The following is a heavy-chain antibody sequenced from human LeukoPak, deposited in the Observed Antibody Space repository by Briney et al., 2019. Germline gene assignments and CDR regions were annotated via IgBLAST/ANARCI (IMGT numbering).Heavy chain of an antibody. J-gene: IGHJ4*02. D-gene: IGHD1-26*01. CDR2: VFTSAIISGNT. CDR3: ARGWGSYVFDY. V-gene: IGHV4-4*08. Sequence: PSETLSLTCTVSGGSISSYYWSWIRQPPGKGLEWIGRVFTSAIISGNTNYNPSLKSRVTISVDTSKNQFSLKLSSVTAADTAVYYCARGWGSYVFDYWGQGTLVTVSS. CDR1: GGSISSYY.